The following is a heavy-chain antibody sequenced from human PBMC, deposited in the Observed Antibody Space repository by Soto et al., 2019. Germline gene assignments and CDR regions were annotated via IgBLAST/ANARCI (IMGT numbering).Heavy chain of an antibody. D-gene: IGHD5-12*01. Sequence: XSLRLSCAASGFTFSSYGMHWVRQAPGKGLEWVAVISYDGSNKYYADSVKGRFTISRDNSKNTLYLQMNSLRAEDTAVYYCAKGGWLKPDYWGQGTLVTVSS. V-gene: IGHV3-30*18. CDR3: AKGGWLKPDY. CDR2: ISYDGSNK. J-gene: IGHJ4*02. CDR1: GFTFSSYG.